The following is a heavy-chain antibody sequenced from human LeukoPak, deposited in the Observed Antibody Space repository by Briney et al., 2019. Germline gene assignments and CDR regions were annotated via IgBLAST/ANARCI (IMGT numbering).Heavy chain of an antibody. CDR2: ITHEGGDA. CDR3: ARVLTYFDL. Sequence: GGSLRLSCAGSGFTFSAHWMHWVRQGPGKGLVGVARITHEGGDANYADSVKGRFTISRDNANKVLYLEMNSLTADDTGVYYCARVLTYFDLWGQGTLVTVSS. V-gene: IGHV3-74*01. CDR1: GFTFSAHW. J-gene: IGHJ5*01.